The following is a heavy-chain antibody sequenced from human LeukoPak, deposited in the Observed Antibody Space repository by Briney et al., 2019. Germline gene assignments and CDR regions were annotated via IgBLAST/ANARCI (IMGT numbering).Heavy chain of an antibody. CDR1: GFTFNSYA. V-gene: IGHV3-23*01. D-gene: IGHD6-13*01. Sequence: GGSLRLSCAASGFTFNSYAMSWVRQAPGKGLEWVSGISGSGGSTYYADSVKGRFTISRDNSKNTLYLQMNSLRAEDTAVYYCAKGSAVGSSSRDYFDYWGQGILVTVSS. CDR2: ISGSGGST. J-gene: IGHJ4*02. CDR3: AKGSAVGSSSRDYFDY.